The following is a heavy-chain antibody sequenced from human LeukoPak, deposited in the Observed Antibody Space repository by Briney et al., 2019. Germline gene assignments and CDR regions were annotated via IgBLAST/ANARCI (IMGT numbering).Heavy chain of an antibody. J-gene: IGHJ6*02. CDR1: GFTFSSSW. V-gene: IGHV3-7*01. Sequence: PGGSLRLSCAASGFTFSSSWMTWVRQAPGKGLEWVANINQDGSEKYYVDSVRGRFTISRDNARNSLYPQMHSLRAGDTAVFYCTGHYGMNVWGQGTTVTVSS. CDR3: TGHYGMNV. CDR2: INQDGSEK.